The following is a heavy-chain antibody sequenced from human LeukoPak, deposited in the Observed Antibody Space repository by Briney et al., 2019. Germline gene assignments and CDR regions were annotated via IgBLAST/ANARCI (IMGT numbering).Heavy chain of an antibody. V-gene: IGHV4-34*01. J-gene: IGHJ5*02. Sequence: SETLSLTCAVYGGSFSGYYWSWIRQPPGKGLEWIGEINHSGSTNYNPSLKSRVTISVDTSKNQFSLKLSSVTAADTAVYYCARGALYSYGSNWFDPWGQGTLVTVSS. CDR1: GGSFSGYY. CDR2: INHSGST. CDR3: ARGALYSYGSNWFDP. D-gene: IGHD5-18*01.